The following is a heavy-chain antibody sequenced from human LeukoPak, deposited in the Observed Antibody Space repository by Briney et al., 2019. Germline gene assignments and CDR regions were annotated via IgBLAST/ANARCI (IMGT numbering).Heavy chain of an antibody. CDR3: AKKQLSLYYFDY. CDR2: INNSGGRT. CDR1: GFTFSSYA. Sequence: GGSLRLSCAASGFTFSSYAMNWVRQAPGKGLEWVSSINNSGGRTYYADSVKGRFTISRDNSKNTLYLQMNSLRAEDTAVYYCAKKQLSLYYFDYWGQGTLATVSS. J-gene: IGHJ4*02. D-gene: IGHD5-18*01. V-gene: IGHV3-23*01.